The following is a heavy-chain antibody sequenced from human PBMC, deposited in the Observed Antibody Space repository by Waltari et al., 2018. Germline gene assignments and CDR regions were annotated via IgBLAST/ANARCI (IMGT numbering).Heavy chain of an antibody. CDR3: ATDYYDSGAYYLYFDY. D-gene: IGHD3-22*01. J-gene: IGHJ4*02. CDR2: IISTGNSI. V-gene: IGHV3-21*06. CDR1: GFSFSSYP. Sequence: EVQLVESGEGLLKPGGSLRLSCLPSGFSFSSYPMNGVRQALGKGLEWFSSIISTGNSIYYADSVKGRFTVSRDNAKNSMYLQMNSLRAEDTAVYFCATDYYDSGAYYLYFDYWGQGIRVTVSS.